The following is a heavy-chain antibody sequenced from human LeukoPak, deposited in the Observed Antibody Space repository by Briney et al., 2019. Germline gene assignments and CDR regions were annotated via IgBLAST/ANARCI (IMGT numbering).Heavy chain of an antibody. J-gene: IGHJ4*02. D-gene: IGHD6-6*01. CDR2: LNHVGRT. CDR1: GESFSDYY. V-gene: IGHV4-34*10. CDR3: ARWRIAALAFDY. Sequence: SETLSLTCRVYGESFSDYYCAWIRQPPGKGLEWIGELNHVGRTTYNPALKSRLIISLDTSKKDFSLKVSSVTAADTAVYYCARWRIAALAFDYWGQGTLVTVSS.